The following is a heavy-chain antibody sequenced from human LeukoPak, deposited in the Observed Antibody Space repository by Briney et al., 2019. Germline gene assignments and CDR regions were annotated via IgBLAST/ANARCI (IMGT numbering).Heavy chain of an antibody. D-gene: IGHD1-26*01. Sequence: SETLSLTCTVSGGSISSYYWSWIRQPAGKGLEWIGYIYYSGSTYYNPSLKSRVTISVDTSKNQFSLKLSSVTAADTAVYYCATRKDSGSYFLYYYMDVWGKGTTVTISS. CDR2: IYYSGST. V-gene: IGHV4-59*04. CDR3: ATRKDSGSYFLYYYMDV. CDR1: GGSISSYY. J-gene: IGHJ6*03.